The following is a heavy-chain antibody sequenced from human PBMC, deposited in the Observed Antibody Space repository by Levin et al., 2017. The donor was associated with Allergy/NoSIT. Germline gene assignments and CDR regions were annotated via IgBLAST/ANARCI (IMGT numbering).Heavy chain of an antibody. CDR1: GFTFSNAW. V-gene: IGHV3-15*01. J-gene: IGHJ4*02. CDR2: IKSKTDGGTT. CDR3: TTLLYSSSWYEFDY. Sequence: PGGSLRLSCAASGFTFSNAWMSWVRQAPGKGLEWVGRIKSKTDGGTTDYAAPVKGRFTISRDDSKNTLYLQMNSLKTEDTAVYYCTTLLYSSSWYEFDYWGQGTLVTVSS. D-gene: IGHD6-13*01.